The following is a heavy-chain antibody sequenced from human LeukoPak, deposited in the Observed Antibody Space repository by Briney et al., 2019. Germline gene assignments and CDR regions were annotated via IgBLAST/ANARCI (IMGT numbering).Heavy chain of an antibody. D-gene: IGHD6-6*01. CDR2: INSDGSTT. CDR1: GFTFGSYW. J-gene: IGHJ4*02. V-gene: IGHV3-74*01. Sequence: GGSLRLSCAASGFTFGSYWMHWVRQAPGKGLVWVSRINSDGSTTSYAASVKGRFTISRDNAKNTLYLQMTSLRAEDTAVYYCARLRGIAARVGLDYWGQGTLVTVSS. CDR3: ARLRGIAARVGLDY.